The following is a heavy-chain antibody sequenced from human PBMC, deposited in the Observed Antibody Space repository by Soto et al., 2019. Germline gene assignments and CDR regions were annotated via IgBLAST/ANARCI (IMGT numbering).Heavy chain of an antibody. V-gene: IGHV3-48*03. J-gene: IGHJ6*02. CDR1: GFTFSSYE. CDR2: ISSSGSTI. CDR3: ARAYSSSWYSMASSGMDV. Sequence: PGGSLRLSCAAPGFTFSSYEMNWVRQAPGKGLEWVSYISSSGSTIYYADSVKGRFTISRDNAKNSLYLQMNSLRAEDTAVYYCARAYSSSWYSMASSGMDVWGQGTTVTVSS. D-gene: IGHD6-13*01.